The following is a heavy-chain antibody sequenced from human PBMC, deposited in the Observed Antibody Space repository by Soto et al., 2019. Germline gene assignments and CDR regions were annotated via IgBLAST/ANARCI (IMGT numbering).Heavy chain of an antibody. CDR1: GFTFSFYS. CDR2: ISSSGSII. J-gene: IGHJ4*02. Sequence: EVQLVESGGGLVQPGGSLTLSCAASGFTFSFYSMNWVRQAPGKGLEWVSYISSSGSIIYYADSVKGRFTISRDNAKNSLYLQMNSLRDEDTAVYYCASWPPRGGDPHYFDYWGQGTLVTVSS. D-gene: IGHD4-17*01. CDR3: ASWPPRGGDPHYFDY. V-gene: IGHV3-48*02.